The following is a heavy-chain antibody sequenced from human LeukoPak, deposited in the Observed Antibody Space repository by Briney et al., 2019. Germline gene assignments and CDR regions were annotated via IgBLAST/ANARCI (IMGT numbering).Heavy chain of an antibody. CDR1: GFTFKNYA. J-gene: IGHJ5*02. V-gene: IGHV3-23*01. Sequence: GGSLRLSCAASGFTFKNYAMNWVRQSPGQGLEWVSTISGDAVTSWYADSVKGRFTVSRDNSKNIVFLQMNNLRAEDTAVYYCAKKDSGGSYNWFERWGQGTLVTVSS. CDR3: AKKDSGGSYNWFER. D-gene: IGHD3-22*01. CDR2: ISGDAVTS.